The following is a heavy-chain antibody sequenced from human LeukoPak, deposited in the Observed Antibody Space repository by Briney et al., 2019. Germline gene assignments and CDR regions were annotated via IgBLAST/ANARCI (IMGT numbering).Heavy chain of an antibody. Sequence: GASVKVSCKASGYTFTGYYMHWVRQAPGQGLEWMGWINPNSGGTKYAQKVQGRVTMTSDASISTAYMELSSLRSDDTAVYYCASRPDQHLLYYFDYWGQGALVTVSS. CDR3: ASRPDQHLLYYFDY. J-gene: IGHJ4*02. CDR2: INPNSGGT. D-gene: IGHD2-15*01. V-gene: IGHV1-2*02. CDR1: GYTFTGYY.